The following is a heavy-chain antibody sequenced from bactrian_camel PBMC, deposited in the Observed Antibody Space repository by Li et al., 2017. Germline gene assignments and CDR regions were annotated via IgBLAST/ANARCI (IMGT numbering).Heavy chain of an antibody. CDR2: IDSDGRI. J-gene: IGHJ4*01. V-gene: IGHV3S53*01. D-gene: IGHD2*01. Sequence: HVQLVESGGGSVQTGGSLRLSCAASGDVYGVHCMTWFRELPGKKREGVAFIDSDGRITYADSVKGRFTFSRDIPKNTLNLQMNNLRPEDTAMYYCAYDLPRYCDLKVVTTRTRKYGQGTQVTVS. CDR1: GDVYGVHC.